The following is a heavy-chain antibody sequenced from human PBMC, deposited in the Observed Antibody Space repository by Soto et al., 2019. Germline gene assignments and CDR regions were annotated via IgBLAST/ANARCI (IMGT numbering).Heavy chain of an antibody. CDR3: ARPRYPGRGYYGMDV. CDR1: GYSFTSYW. J-gene: IGHJ6*02. D-gene: IGHD2-15*01. V-gene: IGHV5-51*01. CDR2: IYPGDSDT. Sequence: GESLKISCKGSGYSFTSYWIGWARQMPGKGLECMGIIYPGDSDTRYSPSFQGQVTISADKSISTAYLQWSSLKASDTAMYYCARPRYPGRGYYGMDVWGQGTTVTVSS.